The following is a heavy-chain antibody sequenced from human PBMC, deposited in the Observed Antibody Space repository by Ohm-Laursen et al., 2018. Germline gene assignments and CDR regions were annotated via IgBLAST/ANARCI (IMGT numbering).Heavy chain of an antibody. J-gene: IGHJ4*02. CDR2: IYYSGST. Sequence: SETLSLTCPVSGGSISSYYWSWIRQPPGKGLEWIGYIYYSGSTNYNPSLKSRVTISVDTSKNQFSLKLSSVTAADTAVYYCARVSRRDGYNPLGYWGQGTLVTVSS. CDR1: GGSISSYY. CDR3: ARVSRRDGYNPLGY. V-gene: IGHV4-59*01. D-gene: IGHD5-24*01.